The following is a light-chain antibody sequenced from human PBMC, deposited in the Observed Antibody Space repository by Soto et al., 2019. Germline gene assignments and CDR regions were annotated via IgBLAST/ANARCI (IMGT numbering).Light chain of an antibody. CDR3: QQRYIGLT. CDR2: DAS. CDR1: LSISKY. J-gene: IGKJ4*01. V-gene: IGKV3-11*01. Sequence: EIVLTQSPVTLSLSPGERATLSCRDSLSISKYLAWYQQKPGQAPRLLVYDASNRATGIPARFRGSGSGTDFTLTISSLEPEDFAVYYCQQRYIGLTFGVGTKVEMK.